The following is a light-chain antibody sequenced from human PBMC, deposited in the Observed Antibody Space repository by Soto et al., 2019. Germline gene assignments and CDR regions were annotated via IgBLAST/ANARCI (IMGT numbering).Light chain of an antibody. CDR3: QQSYSTLYT. J-gene: IGKJ2*01. CDR2: AAS. V-gene: IGKV1-39*01. Sequence: DIQMTQSPSSLSAXVGXXXXXXXRASQSISSYLNWYQQKPGKAPKLLIYAASSLQSGVPSRFSGSGSGTDFTLTISSLQPEDFATYYCQQSYSTLYTFGQGTKLEIK. CDR1: QSISSY.